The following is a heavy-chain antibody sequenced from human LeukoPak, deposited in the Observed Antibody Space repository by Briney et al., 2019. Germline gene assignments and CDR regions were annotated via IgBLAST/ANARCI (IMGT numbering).Heavy chain of an antibody. CDR2: MNPTTGNT. D-gene: IGHD3-22*01. CDR1: GYTFSSYD. V-gene: IGHV1-8*01. J-gene: IGHJ4*02. CDR3: ARLSETPAYYDTHVYYYLGY. Sequence: GASVKVSCKASGYTFSSYDINWVRQATGQGLEWMGWMNPTTGNTGYAQKFQGRITMTRDTSINTAYIEISSLRSEDTAVYYCARLSETPAYYDTHVYYYLGYWGQGTLVTVSS.